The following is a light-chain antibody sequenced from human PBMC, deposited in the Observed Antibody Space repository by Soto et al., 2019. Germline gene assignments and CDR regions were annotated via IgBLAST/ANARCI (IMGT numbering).Light chain of an antibody. V-gene: IGKV3-20*01. J-gene: IGKJ1*01. CDR1: QNVNNNY. CDR2: GAS. Sequence: EIVLTQSPGTLSLSPGERATLSCRASQNVNNNYLAWYQQKPGQAPRLLIYGASIRATGIPDRFSGSGSETDFTLTISRLEPEDFAVYYCQQHGTSRTFGQGTKVEIK. CDR3: QQHGTSRT.